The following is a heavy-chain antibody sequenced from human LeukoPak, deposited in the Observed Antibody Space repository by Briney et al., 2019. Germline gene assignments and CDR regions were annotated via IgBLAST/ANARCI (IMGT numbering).Heavy chain of an antibody. CDR2: INPSGGST. D-gene: IGHD6-19*01. CDR1: GYTFTSYY. CDR3: ARVRFSSGWYIAFDM. Sequence: ASVKVSCKASGYTFTSYYVHSVRQAPGQGLEWMGIINPSGGSTTYAQNFQGRITMTRDTSTSTVYMELSSLRSEDKAVYYCARVRFSSGWYIAFDMWGQGTMVTVSS. V-gene: IGHV1-46*01. J-gene: IGHJ3*02.